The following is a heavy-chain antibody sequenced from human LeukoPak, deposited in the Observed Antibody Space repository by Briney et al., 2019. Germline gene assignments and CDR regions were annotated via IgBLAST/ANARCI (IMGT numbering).Heavy chain of an antibody. Sequence: SETLSLTCTISGGSISSSYWSWIRQPAGEGLEWIGRISTSGRTNYNPSLKSRVTVSVDTSKKQLSLKLTSVTATDTAVYYCARDVSWFDAWGQGTLVTVSS. V-gene: IGHV4-4*07. J-gene: IGHJ5*02. CDR1: GGSISSSY. CDR2: ISTSGRT. CDR3: ARDVSWFDA.